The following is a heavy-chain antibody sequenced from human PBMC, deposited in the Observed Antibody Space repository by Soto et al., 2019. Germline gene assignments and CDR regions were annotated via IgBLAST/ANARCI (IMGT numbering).Heavy chain of an antibody. CDR1: GFTFRGYG. Sequence: GGSLRLSCAASGFTFRGYGMHWVRQAPGKGLEWVSVISGSGGNTYYADSVKGRFTISRDNSKNTLYLQMNSLRAEDTAVYYCAKGKQWLPDYFDYWGQGTLVTVSS. D-gene: IGHD6-19*01. V-gene: IGHV3-23*01. CDR2: ISGSGGNT. CDR3: AKGKQWLPDYFDY. J-gene: IGHJ4*02.